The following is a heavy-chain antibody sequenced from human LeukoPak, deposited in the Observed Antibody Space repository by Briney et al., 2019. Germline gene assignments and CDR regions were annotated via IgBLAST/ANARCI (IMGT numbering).Heavy chain of an antibody. D-gene: IGHD3-16*01. J-gene: IGHJ4*02. CDR3: ARDLGGSSDFDY. CDR1: GYTFTSCA. V-gene: IGHV1-3*01. CDR2: INAGNGNT. Sequence: ASVKVSCKASGYTFTSCAMHWVRQAPGQRLEWMGWINAGNGNTKYSQKFQGRVTITRDTSASTAYMELSSLRSEDTAVYYCARDLGGSSDFDYWGQGTLVTVSS.